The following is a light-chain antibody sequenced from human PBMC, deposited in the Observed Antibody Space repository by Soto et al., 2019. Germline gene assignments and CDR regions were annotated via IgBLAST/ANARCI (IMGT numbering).Light chain of an antibody. CDR3: QSYDSSLSALV. V-gene: IGLV1-40*01. J-gene: IGLJ3*02. Sequence: QSVLTQPHSVSGAPGPGVTISCAGTSSNIGAGYDVHWYQQVPGTAPKLLIYTNSNRPSGVPDRFSGSKSGTSASLAITGLQAADEADYYCQSYDSSLSALVFGGGTKLTVL. CDR1: SSNIGAGYD. CDR2: TNS.